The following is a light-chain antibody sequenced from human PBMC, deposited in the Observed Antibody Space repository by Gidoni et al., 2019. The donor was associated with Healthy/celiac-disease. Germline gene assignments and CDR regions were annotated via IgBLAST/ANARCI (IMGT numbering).Light chain of an antibody. J-gene: IGKJ1*01. CDR3: QHPRA. V-gene: IGKV1-5*03. CDR2: KAS. CDR1: QRISSW. Sequence: DIQLTQSPSTLSASVGDRVTITCRASQRISSWLAWYQQKPGKAPKLLIYKASSLESGVPSRFSGSGSGTEFTLTISSLQPDDFANYYCQHPRAFGQGTKVEIK.